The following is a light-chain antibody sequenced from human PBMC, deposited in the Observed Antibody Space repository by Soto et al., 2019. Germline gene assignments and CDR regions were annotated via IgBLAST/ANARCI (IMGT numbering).Light chain of an antibody. V-gene: IGKV3-20*01. Sequence: EIVLTQSPGTLSLSPGERATLSCRASQSVSSSYLAWYQQKPGQAPRLLIYGASSRATGIPDRFSGSGSGTDFTLTISSLEPEDLAVYYCQRYGSSSLSFGGGTKVDIK. CDR1: QSVSSSY. CDR2: GAS. J-gene: IGKJ4*01. CDR3: QRYGSSSLS.